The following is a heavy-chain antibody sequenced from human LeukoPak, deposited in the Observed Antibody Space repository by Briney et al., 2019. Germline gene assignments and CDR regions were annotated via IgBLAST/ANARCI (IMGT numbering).Heavy chain of an antibody. CDR3: AGHDYYGSGTYL. J-gene: IGHJ4*02. D-gene: IGHD3-10*01. V-gene: IGHV4-34*10. Sequence: SETLSLTCAVYGGAFSGYYWSWIRQPPGKGLEWIGEINHSGTTKYNKSLKSRITISEDTSKKPFSLKLSSVTAATTAVYCCAGHDYYGSGTYLGGRGPGVRVS. CDR1: GGAFSGYY. CDR2: INHSGTT.